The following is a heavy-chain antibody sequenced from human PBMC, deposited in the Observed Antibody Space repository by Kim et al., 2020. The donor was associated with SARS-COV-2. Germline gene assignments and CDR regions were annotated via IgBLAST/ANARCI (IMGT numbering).Heavy chain of an antibody. Sequence: GESLKISCKGSGYYFSRYWITWVRQMPGKGLEWVGRIDPRESYSNYRPSFQGHVTISADKSISTVYLQWSSLKASDTAMYYCARQSRGVGPFGMDVWGQGTTVTVSS. D-gene: IGHD3-3*01. J-gene: IGHJ6*02. CDR3: ARQSRGVGPFGMDV. CDR2: IDPRESYS. V-gene: IGHV5-10-1*01. CDR1: GYYFSRYW.